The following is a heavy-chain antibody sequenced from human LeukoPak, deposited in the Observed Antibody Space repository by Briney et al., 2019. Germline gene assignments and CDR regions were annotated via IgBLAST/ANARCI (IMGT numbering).Heavy chain of an antibody. Sequence: SETLSLTCAVYGGSFSGYHWSWIRQPPGKGLEWIGEINHSGSTNYNPSLKSRVTISVDTSKNQFSLKLSSVTAADTAVYYCASAWIAAAGSIDYWGQGTLVTVSS. V-gene: IGHV4-34*01. CDR2: INHSGST. CDR1: GGSFSGYH. J-gene: IGHJ4*02. D-gene: IGHD6-13*01. CDR3: ASAWIAAAGSIDY.